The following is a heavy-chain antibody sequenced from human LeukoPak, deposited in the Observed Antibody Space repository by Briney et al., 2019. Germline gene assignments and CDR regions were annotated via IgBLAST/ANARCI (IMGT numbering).Heavy chain of an antibody. D-gene: IGHD3-22*01. Sequence: GGSLRLPCAASGFTFSSYAMSWVRQAPGKGLEWVSAISGSGGSTYYADSVKGRFTISRDNSKNTLYLQMNSLRAEDTAVYYCNYYDSSGYYASDYWGQGTLVTVSS. V-gene: IGHV3-23*01. CDR2: ISGSGGST. J-gene: IGHJ4*02. CDR3: NYYDSSGYYASDY. CDR1: GFTFSSYA.